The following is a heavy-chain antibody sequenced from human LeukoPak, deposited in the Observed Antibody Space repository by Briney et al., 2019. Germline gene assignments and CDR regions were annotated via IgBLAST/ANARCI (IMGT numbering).Heavy chain of an antibody. CDR3: AKDRIDRGRSVPIDY. Sequence: GGSLRLSCAASGFTFSSYAMHWVRQAPGKGLEWVAVISYDGSNKYYADSVKGRFTISRDNSKNTLYLQMNSLRAEDTAVYYCAKDRIDRGRSVPIDYWGQGTLVTVSS. J-gene: IGHJ4*02. D-gene: IGHD1-26*01. V-gene: IGHV3-30-3*01. CDR1: GFTFSSYA. CDR2: ISYDGSNK.